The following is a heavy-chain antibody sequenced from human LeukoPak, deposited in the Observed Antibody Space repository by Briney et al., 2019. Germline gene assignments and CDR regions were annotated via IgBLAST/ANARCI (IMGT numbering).Heavy chain of an antibody. V-gene: IGHV3-23*01. CDR3: AKDLWDDPRGIDY. CDR2: ISGSGGST. J-gene: IGHJ4*02. Sequence: GGSLRLSCAASGFTFSSYAMSWVRQAPGKGLEWVSAISGSGGSTYYADSVKGRFTVSRDNSKNTLYLQMNSLRAEDTAVYYCAKDLWDDPRGIDYWGQGTLVTVSS. CDR1: GFTFSSYA. D-gene: IGHD3-16*01.